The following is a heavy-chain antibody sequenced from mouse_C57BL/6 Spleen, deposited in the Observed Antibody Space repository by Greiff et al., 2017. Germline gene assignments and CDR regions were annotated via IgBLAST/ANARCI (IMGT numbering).Heavy chain of an antibody. CDR1: GYSFTGYY. V-gene: IGHV1-42*01. D-gene: IGHD1-1*01. CDR3: ARSSGSSWNYAMDD. J-gene: IGHJ4*01. Sequence: EVQLQQSGRGLVKPGASLKISCTASGYSFTGYYMNWVKQTPEKSLEWIGEISPSTGGTTYNHKFKAKATLTVDKTSSTAYMQLKSLTSEEAEVYYWARSSGSSWNYAMDDWGQGTSVTVSS. CDR2: ISPSTGGT.